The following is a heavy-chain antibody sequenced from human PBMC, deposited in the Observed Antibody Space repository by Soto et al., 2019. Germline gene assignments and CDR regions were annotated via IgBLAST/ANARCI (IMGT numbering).Heavy chain of an antibody. V-gene: IGHV1-2*02. D-gene: IGHD3-10*01. CDR3: ARDPSPRASGTAWPLYGLDI. CDR2: LTSDNGGT. J-gene: IGHJ3*02. Sequence: QVQLVQSGAEVKPPEDTVKVSCKDYGYTFTGHYLHWVRQGSGKGLEHWGWLTSDNGGTYYAPKVPGRVTFTGDFSTSTAYMELTGLQSDATAVYFCARDPSPRASGTAWPLYGLDIWGQGT. CDR1: GYTFTGHY.